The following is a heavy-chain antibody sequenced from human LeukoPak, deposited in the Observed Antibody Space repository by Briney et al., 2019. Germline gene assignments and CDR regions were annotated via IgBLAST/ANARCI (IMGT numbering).Heavy chain of an antibody. CDR2: ISSGGST. D-gene: IGHD3-22*01. CDR1: GFTISSYA. CDR3: AKDGNYDSSGYAGDAFDI. J-gene: IGHJ3*02. Sequence: PGGSLRLSCAASGFTISSYAMSWVRQTPGKGLEWVSAISSGGSTYYADAVKGRFTISRDNSKNTLYLQMNSLRAEDTAVYYCAKDGNYDSSGYAGDAFDIWGQGTMVTVSS. V-gene: IGHV3-23*01.